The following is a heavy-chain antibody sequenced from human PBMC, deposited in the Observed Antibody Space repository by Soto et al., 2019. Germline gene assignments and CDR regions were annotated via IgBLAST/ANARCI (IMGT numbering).Heavy chain of an antibody. CDR2: FYSSGSI. CDR1: GYSITAGGYY. CDR3: ARMYSSGSGWFHP. J-gene: IGHJ5*02. V-gene: IGHV4-31*03. D-gene: IGHD6-19*01. Sequence: SETLSLTCFVSGYSITAGGYYWSWIRHHPGKGLEWIGSFYSSGSIIYNPSLRSRVSISGDTSSNQLSMSLTSVTAADTARYYCARMYSSGSGWFHPWGQGTLGTVS.